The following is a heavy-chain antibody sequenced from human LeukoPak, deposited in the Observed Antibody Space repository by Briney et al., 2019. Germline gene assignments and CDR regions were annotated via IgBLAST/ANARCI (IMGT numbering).Heavy chain of an antibody. Sequence: SQTLSLTCTVSGGSISSGDYYWSWIRQPPGKGLEWIGYTYYSGSTYYNPSLKSRVTISVDTSKNQFSLKLSSVTAADTAVYYCARGPERYYGMDVWGQGTTVTVSS. CDR3: ARGPERYYGMDV. CDR2: TYYSGST. V-gene: IGHV4-30-4*01. CDR1: GGSISSGDYY. J-gene: IGHJ6*02.